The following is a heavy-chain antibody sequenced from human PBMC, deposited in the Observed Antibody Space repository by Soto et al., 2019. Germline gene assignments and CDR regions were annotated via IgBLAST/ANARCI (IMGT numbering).Heavy chain of an antibody. Sequence: QVQLVQSGAEVKKPGASVEVSCKASGYTFTSYYMHWVRQAPGQGLEWMGIINPSGGSTSYAQKFQGRVTMTRDTSTSTVYMELSSLRSEDTAVYYCARESVDIVATTRVSGGMDVWGQGTTVTVSS. CDR2: INPSGGST. J-gene: IGHJ6*02. CDR3: ARESVDIVATTRVSGGMDV. CDR1: GYTFTSYY. D-gene: IGHD5-12*01. V-gene: IGHV1-46*01.